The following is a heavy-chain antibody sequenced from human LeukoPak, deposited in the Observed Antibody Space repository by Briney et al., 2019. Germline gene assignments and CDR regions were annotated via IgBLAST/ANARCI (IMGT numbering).Heavy chain of an antibody. D-gene: IGHD6-19*01. V-gene: IGHV3-30*02. J-gene: IGHJ3*02. Sequence: GGSLRLSCAASGFTFSSYGMHWVRQAPGKGLEWVAFIRYDGSNKYYADSVKGRFTISRDNSKNTLYLQMNSLRAEDTAVYYCARDPRIGIAVAGSGFDIWGQGTMVTVSS. CDR1: GFTFSSYG. CDR2: IRYDGSNK. CDR3: ARDPRIGIAVAGSGFDI.